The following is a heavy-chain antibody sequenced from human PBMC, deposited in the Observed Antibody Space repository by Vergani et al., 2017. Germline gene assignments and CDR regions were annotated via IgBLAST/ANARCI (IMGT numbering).Heavy chain of an antibody. CDR3: AKVGRSEVAGTFGAFDI. CDR1: GFTFIMHA. V-gene: IGHV3-23*01. CDR2: LSASDRRT. Sequence: EVQLLESGGDLVQPGGSLRLSCAASGFTFIMHAMSWVRQAPGKGLEWVSTLSASDRRTHYADSVKGRFTISRDNSKKTLFLHMNSLRPEDTAVYYCAKVGRSEVAGTFGAFDIWGQGTMVTVSS. D-gene: IGHD6-19*01. J-gene: IGHJ3*02.